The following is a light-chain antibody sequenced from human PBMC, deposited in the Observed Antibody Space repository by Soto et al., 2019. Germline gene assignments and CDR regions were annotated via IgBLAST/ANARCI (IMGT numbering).Light chain of an antibody. CDR3: TSYTNSNTYV. CDR1: SSDVGGYNS. CDR2: EVN. Sequence: QSALTQPASVSGSPGQSITVSCTGTSSDVGGYNSVSWYQQHPGKTPKLMIFEVNNRPSGVSNRFSGPKSGNTASLTISGLQAEDEADYYCTSYTNSNTYVFGTGTKLTVL. V-gene: IGLV2-14*01. J-gene: IGLJ1*01.